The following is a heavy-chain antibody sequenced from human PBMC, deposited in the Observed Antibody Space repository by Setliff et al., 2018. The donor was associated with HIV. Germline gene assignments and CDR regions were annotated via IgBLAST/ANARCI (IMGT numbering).Heavy chain of an antibody. CDR1: GYSFTSYS. D-gene: IGHD6-6*01. CDR3: ARDKYSSSENFDY. CDR2: INASGGST. J-gene: IGHJ4*02. Sequence: ASVKVSCKASGYSFTSYSMHWVRQTPGQGLEWMGIINASGGSTTYAQKLQGRVTMTRDTSTSTVYMELRSLRSEDTAVYYCARDKYSSSENFDYWGQGTLVTVS. V-gene: IGHV1-46*04.